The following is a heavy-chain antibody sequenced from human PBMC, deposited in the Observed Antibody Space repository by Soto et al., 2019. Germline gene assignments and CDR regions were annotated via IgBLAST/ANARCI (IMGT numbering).Heavy chain of an antibody. CDR2: ISGFNGQT. CDR3: ARVDPRGVAVVRDY. J-gene: IGHJ4*02. CDR1: GNTFASHG. Sequence: ASVKVSCKASGNTFASHGFSWVRQAPGQGLEWMGWISGFNGQTNYALKFQGRVTLTTDTSTSTAYMELRSLRSDDTAVYFCARVDPRGVAVVRDYWGQGTLVTISS. D-gene: IGHD3-10*01. V-gene: IGHV1-18*01.